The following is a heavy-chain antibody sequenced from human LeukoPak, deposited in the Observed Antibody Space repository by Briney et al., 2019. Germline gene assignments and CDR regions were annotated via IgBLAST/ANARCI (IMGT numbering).Heavy chain of an antibody. V-gene: IGHV1-2*02. D-gene: IGHD5-12*01. CDR3: ARDLPKTGYVGASDI. CDR1: GYTFTGYY. J-gene: IGHJ3*02. CDR2: ISPNSGGT. Sequence: GASVKVSCKVSGYTFTGYYLHWVRQAPGQGPEWMGWISPNSGGTNYAQNFKGRVTMTRDTSISTAYLELNSLTSDDTAVYYCARDLPKTGYVGASDIWGQGTMVTVSS.